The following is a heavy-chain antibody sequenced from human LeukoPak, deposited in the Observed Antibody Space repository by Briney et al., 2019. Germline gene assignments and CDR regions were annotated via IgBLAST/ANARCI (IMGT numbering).Heavy chain of an antibody. D-gene: IGHD3-16*02. CDR3: ARGPRYDYVWGSYRPINWFDP. Sequence: SQTLSLTCAVSGGSISSGGYSWSWIRQPPGKGLEWIGYIYHSGSTYYNPSLKSRVTISVDRSKNQFSLKLSSVTAADTAVYYCARGPRYDYVWGSYRPINWFDPWGQGTLVTVSS. J-gene: IGHJ5*02. CDR1: GGSISSGGYS. CDR2: IYHSGST. V-gene: IGHV4-30-2*01.